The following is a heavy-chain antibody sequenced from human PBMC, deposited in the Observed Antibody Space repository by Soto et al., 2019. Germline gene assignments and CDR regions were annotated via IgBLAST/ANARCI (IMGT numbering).Heavy chain of an antibody. J-gene: IGHJ5*02. Sequence: QVQLQESGPGLVKPSQTLSLTCTVSGGSISSGGYYWSWIRQHPGKGLEWIGYIYYSGSTYYNPSLKSRVTISVDTSKNQFSLKLSSVTAADTAVYYCARVGPVWFGEILSEAGWGATWEFDPWGQGTLVTVSS. CDR3: ARVGPVWFGEILSEAGWGATWEFDP. V-gene: IGHV4-31*03. CDR2: IYYSGST. D-gene: IGHD3-10*01. CDR1: GGSISSGGYY.